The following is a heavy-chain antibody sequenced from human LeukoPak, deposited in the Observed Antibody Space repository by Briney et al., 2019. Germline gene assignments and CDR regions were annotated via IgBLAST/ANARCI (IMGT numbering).Heavy chain of an antibody. CDR1: GFTFSSYW. CDR3: ASGTELGRDYYYYYMDV. D-gene: IGHD7-27*01. CDR2: INQGGSEK. Sequence: GGSLRLSCAASGFTFSSYWMSWVRQAPGKGLEWVANINQGGSEKYYVDSVKGRFTISRDNANNSLYLQMNSLRVEDTAVYYCASGTELGRDYYYYYMDVWGKGTTVTVSS. V-gene: IGHV3-7*01. J-gene: IGHJ6*03.